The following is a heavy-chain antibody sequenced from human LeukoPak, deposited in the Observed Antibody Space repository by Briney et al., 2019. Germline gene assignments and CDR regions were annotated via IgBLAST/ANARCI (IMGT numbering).Heavy chain of an antibody. CDR1: GYRFTSYW. Sequence: PGESLKISCKGSGYRFTSYWIGWVRQMPGKGLEWMGIIYPGDSDTRYSPSFQGQVTISADKSISTAYLQWSSLKASDTAMYYCARRYCTNGVCFSGAFDIWGQGTMVTVSS. J-gene: IGHJ3*02. CDR2: IYPGDSDT. CDR3: ARRYCTNGVCFSGAFDI. V-gene: IGHV5-51*01. D-gene: IGHD2-8*01.